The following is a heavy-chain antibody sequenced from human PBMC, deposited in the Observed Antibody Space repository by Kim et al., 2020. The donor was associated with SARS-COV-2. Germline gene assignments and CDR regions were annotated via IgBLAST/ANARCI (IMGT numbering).Heavy chain of an antibody. CDR2: IIPIFGTA. D-gene: IGHD2-2*01. J-gene: IGHJ4*02. Sequence: SVKVSCKASGGTFSSYAISWVRQAPGQGLEWMGGIIPIFGTANYAQKFQGRVTITADESTSTAYMELSSLRSEDTAVYYCAREVASCRGCFDYWGQGTLVTVSS. CDR1: GGTFSSYA. CDR3: AREVASCRGCFDY. V-gene: IGHV1-69*13.